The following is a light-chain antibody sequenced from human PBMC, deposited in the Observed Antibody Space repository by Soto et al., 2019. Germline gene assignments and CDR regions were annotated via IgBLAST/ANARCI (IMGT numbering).Light chain of an antibody. J-gene: IGLJ1*01. CDR2: EVT. Sequence: QSALTQPPSASGSPGQSVTISCTGTSSDVGGYNFVSWYQQHPGKVPKLIIYEVTKRPSGVPDRFSGSKSGNTASLTVSGLQAEDEADYYCSSYGGSNNRYVFGPGTKVTVL. CDR3: SSYGGSNNRYV. CDR1: SSDVGGYNF. V-gene: IGLV2-8*01.